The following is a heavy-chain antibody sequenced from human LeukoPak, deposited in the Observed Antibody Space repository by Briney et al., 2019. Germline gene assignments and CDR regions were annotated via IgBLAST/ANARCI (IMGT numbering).Heavy chain of an antibody. Sequence: RPGGSLRLSCAASGFTFSSYWMSWVRQAPGKGLEWVANIKQDGSEIYYVDSVKGRFTISRDNAKNSLYLRMNSLRAEDTAVYYCARESRRWREFDIWGQGTMVTVSS. V-gene: IGHV3-7*01. J-gene: IGHJ3*02. CDR3: ARESRRWREFDI. CDR2: IKQDGSEI. CDR1: GFTFSSYW. D-gene: IGHD5-24*01.